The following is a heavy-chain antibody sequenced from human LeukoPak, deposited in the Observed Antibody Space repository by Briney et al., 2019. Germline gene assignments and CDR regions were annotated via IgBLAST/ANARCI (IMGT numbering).Heavy chain of an antibody. D-gene: IGHD4/OR15-4a*01. CDR1: GFTFNDYA. V-gene: IGHV3-23*02. Sequence: GGSLRLSCAASGFTFNDYAMTWVRQAPGKGLEWVSLISASGSKTYYGGSAKGRFIISRDNSKNTLSLQMTNLRAEDTALYYCAKGIYDYALDFWGQGALVTVSS. CDR2: ISASGSKT. J-gene: IGHJ4*02. CDR3: AKGIYDYALDF.